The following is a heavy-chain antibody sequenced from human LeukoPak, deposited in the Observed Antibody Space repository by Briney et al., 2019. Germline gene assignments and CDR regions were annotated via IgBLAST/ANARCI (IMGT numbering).Heavy chain of an antibody. CDR2: IDNDGGST. CDR3: AKTLQLTDY. V-gene: IGHV3-74*01. Sequence: GGSLRLSCAASGFTFHSYWMHWVRQAPGKGLVWVSRIDNDGGSTTYADSVKGRFTISRDNSKNTLYLQMNSLRAEDTAVYYCAKTLQLTDYWGQETLVTVSS. D-gene: IGHD1-1*01. J-gene: IGHJ4*02. CDR1: GFTFHSYW.